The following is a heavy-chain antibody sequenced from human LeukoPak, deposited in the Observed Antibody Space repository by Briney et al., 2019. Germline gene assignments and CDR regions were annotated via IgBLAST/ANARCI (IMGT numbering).Heavy chain of an antibody. CDR2: IKQDGSEK. V-gene: IGHV3-7*04. Sequence: GGSLRLSCAASGVMFPSYWMTWVRQAPGKVLEWVANIKQDGSEKYYVDSVKGRFTISRDNAKNSVYLQMNSLRAEDTAVYYCARRHHFGFLDSWGQGTLVTVSS. J-gene: IGHJ4*02. CDR3: ARRHHFGFLDS. D-gene: IGHD3-10*01. CDR1: GVMFPSYW.